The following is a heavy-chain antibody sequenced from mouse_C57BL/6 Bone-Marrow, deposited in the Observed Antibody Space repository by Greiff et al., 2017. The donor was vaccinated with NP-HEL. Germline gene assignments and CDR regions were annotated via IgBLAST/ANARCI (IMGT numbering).Heavy chain of an antibody. Sequence: VQLKESGPGLVKPSQSLSLTCSVTGYSITSGYYWNWIRQFPGNKLEWMGYISYDGSNNYNPSLKNRISITRDTSKNQFFLKLNSVTTEDTATYYCARDRPYYGSFYAMDYWGQGTSVTVSS. CDR2: ISYDGSN. J-gene: IGHJ4*01. D-gene: IGHD1-1*01. V-gene: IGHV3-6*01. CDR1: GYSITSGYY. CDR3: ARDRPYYGSFYAMDY.